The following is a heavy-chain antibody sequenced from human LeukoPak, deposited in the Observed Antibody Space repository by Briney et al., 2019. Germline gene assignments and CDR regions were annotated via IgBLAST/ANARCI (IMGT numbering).Heavy chain of an antibody. V-gene: IGHV3-30-3*01. CDR2: ISYDGSNK. D-gene: IGHD3-16*02. CDR1: GFTFSSHA. J-gene: IGHJ4*02. CDR3: ARPITFGGVIVSYFDY. Sequence: GGSLRLSCAASGFTFSSHAMHWVRQAPGKGLEWVAVISYDGSNKYYADSVKGRFTISRDNSKNTLYLQMNSLRAEDTAVYYCARPITFGGVIVSYFDYWGQGTLVTVSS.